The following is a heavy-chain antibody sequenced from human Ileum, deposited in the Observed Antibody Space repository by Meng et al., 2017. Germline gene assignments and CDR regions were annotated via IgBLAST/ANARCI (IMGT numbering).Heavy chain of an antibody. V-gene: IGHV3-23*01. D-gene: IGHD2-21*01. Sequence: EVRLLESGGGLVQPGGSLSLPCAAYGFSFSNYAMDWVRQAPGKGLEWISTIGSTTYYADSVKGRFTVSRDTSKNTLYLQMNSLRAEDAAVYYCARGCNNINCYFRNWGQGTLVTVSS. J-gene: IGHJ4*02. CDR1: GFSFSNYA. CDR2: IGSTT. CDR3: ARGCNNINCYFRN.